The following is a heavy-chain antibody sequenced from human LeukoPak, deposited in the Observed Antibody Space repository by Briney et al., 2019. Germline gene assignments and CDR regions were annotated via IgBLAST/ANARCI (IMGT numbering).Heavy chain of an antibody. CDR2: ISSSSVYI. CDR3: GRLWFGELYLPFDY. V-gene: IGHV3-21*01. Sequence: GGSLRLSCAASGLTFTTYWMSWVRQAPGKGLEWVASISSSSVYIHYADLVKGRFTISRDNAKNLMFLQMNSLRVEDTAVYYCGRLWFGELYLPFDYWGQGSLVTVSS. D-gene: IGHD3-10*01. J-gene: IGHJ4*02. CDR1: GLTFTTYW.